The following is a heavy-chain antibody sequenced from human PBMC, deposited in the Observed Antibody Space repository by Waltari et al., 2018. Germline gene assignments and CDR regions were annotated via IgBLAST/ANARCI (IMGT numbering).Heavy chain of an antibody. J-gene: IGHJ4*02. CDR3: ARDPQGSSLNWGSFGY. CDR1: GGSISSSNW. D-gene: IGHD7-27*01. Sequence: QVQLQESGPGLVKPSGTLSLTCAVSGGSISSSNWWRWVSQPPGKGLEGIGEIYHSGSTNYNPSLKSRVTISVDKSKNQFSLKLSSVTAADTAVYYCARDPQGSSLNWGSFGYWGQGTLVTVSS. CDR2: IYHSGST. V-gene: IGHV4-4*02.